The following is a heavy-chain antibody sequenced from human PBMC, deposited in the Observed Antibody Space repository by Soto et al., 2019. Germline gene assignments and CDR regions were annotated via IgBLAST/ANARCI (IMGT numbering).Heavy chain of an antibody. V-gene: IGHV3-30-3*01. D-gene: IGHD5-12*01. J-gene: IGHJ4*02. CDR1: GFTFSSYA. CDR2: ISYDGSNK. CDR3: ARGGYSGYDLIPHGIDY. Sequence: QVQLVESGGGVVQPGRSLRLSCAASGFTFSSYAMHWVRQAPGMGLEWVAVISYDGSNKYYADSVKGRFTISRDNSKNTLYLQMNSLRAEDTAVYYCARGGYSGYDLIPHGIDYWGQGTLVTVSS.